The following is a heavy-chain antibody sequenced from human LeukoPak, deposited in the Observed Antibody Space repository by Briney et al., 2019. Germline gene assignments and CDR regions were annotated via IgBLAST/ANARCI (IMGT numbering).Heavy chain of an antibody. Sequence: GGSLRLSCVASGFIFNNYAMNWVRQAPGKGLEWVSGISGLGGSAYYAASVNGRFTISRDNSENTLYLQMNGLTAEDTAMYYCARDSYQDYYGRFDPWGQGTLVIVSS. CDR2: ISGLGGSA. CDR1: GFIFNNYA. J-gene: IGHJ5*02. V-gene: IGHV3-23*01. D-gene: IGHD3-10*01. CDR3: ARDSYQDYYGRFDP.